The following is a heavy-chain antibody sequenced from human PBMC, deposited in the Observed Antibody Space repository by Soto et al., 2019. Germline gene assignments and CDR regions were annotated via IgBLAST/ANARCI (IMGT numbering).Heavy chain of an antibody. V-gene: IGHV1-8*01. CDR1: GYTFTSDD. J-gene: IGHJ5*02. CDR3: ARGPILIAAAGGWFDP. Sequence: ASVKVSCKASGYTFTSDDINWVRQATGQGLEWMGWMNPNSGNTGYAQKFQGRVTMTRNTSISTAYMELSSLRSEDTAVYYCARGPILIAAAGGWFDPWGQGTLVTVSS. CDR2: MNPNSGNT. D-gene: IGHD6-13*01.